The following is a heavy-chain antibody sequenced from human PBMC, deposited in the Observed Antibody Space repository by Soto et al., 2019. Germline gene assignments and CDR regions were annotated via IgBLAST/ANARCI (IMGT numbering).Heavy chain of an antibody. CDR1: GGSIGSSNW. J-gene: IGHJ3*02. V-gene: IGHV4-4*02. Sequence: PSETLSLTCAVSGGSIGSSNWWSWVRQPPGKGLEWIGEIYHSGSTNYNPSLKSRVTISVDKSKNQFSLKLSSVTAADTAVYYCATFQAYYDILTGYGAGAFDIWGQGTMVTVSS. D-gene: IGHD3-9*01. CDR3: ATFQAYYDILTGYGAGAFDI. CDR2: IYHSGST.